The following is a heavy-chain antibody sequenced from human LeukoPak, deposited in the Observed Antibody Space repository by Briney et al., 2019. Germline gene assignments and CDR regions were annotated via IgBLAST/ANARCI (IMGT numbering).Heavy chain of an antibody. CDR1: GFTFSSYA. D-gene: IGHD6-13*01. CDR3: AKDQQQLVLHYYYYGMDV. Sequence: GGSLRLSCAASGFTFSSYAMSWVRQAPGKVLEWVSAISGSGGSTYYADSVKGRFTISRDNSKNTLYLQMNSLRAEDTAVYYCAKDQQQLVLHYYYYGMDVWGKGTTVTVSS. CDR2: ISGSGGST. V-gene: IGHV3-23*01. J-gene: IGHJ6*04.